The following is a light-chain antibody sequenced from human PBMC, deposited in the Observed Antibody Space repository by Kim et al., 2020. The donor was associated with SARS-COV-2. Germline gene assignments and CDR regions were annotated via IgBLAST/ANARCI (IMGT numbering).Light chain of an antibody. V-gene: IGKV3-20*01. J-gene: IGKJ5*01. Sequence: SPGETATLSCRASQSISSSYLAWYQQKPGQAPRLLIYGASSRATGIPDRFSGSGSGTDFTLTISRVEPEDFAVYHCQQYGNSPITFGQGTRLEIK. CDR2: GAS. CDR3: QQYGNSPIT. CDR1: QSISSSY.